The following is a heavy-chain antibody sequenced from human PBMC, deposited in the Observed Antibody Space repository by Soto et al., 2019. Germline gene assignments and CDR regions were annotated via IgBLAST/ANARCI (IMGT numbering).Heavy chain of an antibody. V-gene: IGHV1-3*01. CDR1: GYTFTTYA. CDR3: ARGAMSGTWGFDY. Sequence: ASVKVSCKTSGYTFTTYAMHWVRRAPGQRLEWMGWINAGNGKTKYSQKFQGRITITRDTSASTAYMELSSLRSEDTAIYYCARGAMSGTWGFDYWGQGTLVTVSS. J-gene: IGHJ4*02. CDR2: INAGNGKT. D-gene: IGHD6-19*01.